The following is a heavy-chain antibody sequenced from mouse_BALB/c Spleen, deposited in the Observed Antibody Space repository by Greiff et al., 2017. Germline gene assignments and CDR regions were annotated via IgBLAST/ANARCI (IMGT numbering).Heavy chain of an antibody. CDR1: GFTFTDYY. J-gene: IGHJ2*01. CDR2: IRNKANGYTT. CDR3: ARVHSLRRLYYFGD. V-gene: IGHV7-3*02. D-gene: IGHD1-2*01. Sequence: DVKLVESGGGLVQPGGSLRLSCATSGFTFTDYYMSWVRQPPGKALEWLGFIRNKANGYTTEYSASVKGRFTISRDNSQSILYLQMNTLRAEDSATYYCARVHSLRRLYYFGDWGQGTTLTVSS.